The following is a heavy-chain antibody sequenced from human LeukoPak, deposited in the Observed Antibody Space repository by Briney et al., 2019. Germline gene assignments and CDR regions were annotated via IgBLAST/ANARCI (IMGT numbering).Heavy chain of an antibody. D-gene: IGHD6-19*01. CDR3: ARVGYSSGWYFFDY. CDR2: INHSGST. CDR1: GGSFSGYY. Sequence: RSSETLSLTCAVYGGSFSGYYWSWIRQPPGKGLEWIGEINHSGSTNYNPSLRSRVTISVDTSKNQFSLILNSVTAADTALYYCARVGYSSGWYFFDYWGQGTLVTVSS. V-gene: IGHV4-34*01. J-gene: IGHJ4*02.